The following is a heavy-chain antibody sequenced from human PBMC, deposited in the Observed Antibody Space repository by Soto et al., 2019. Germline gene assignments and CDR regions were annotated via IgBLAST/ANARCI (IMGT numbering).Heavy chain of an antibody. Sequence: QVQLVESGGGVVQPGRSLRLSCAASGFTFSSYAMHWVRQAPGKGLEWVAVISYDGSNKYYADSVKGRFTISRDNSKNTLYLQMNSLRAEDTAVYYCAREVMLELPRGAFDIWGQGTMVTVSS. CDR1: GFTFSSYA. CDR2: ISYDGSNK. D-gene: IGHD3-16*01. J-gene: IGHJ3*02. V-gene: IGHV3-30-3*01. CDR3: AREVMLELPRGAFDI.